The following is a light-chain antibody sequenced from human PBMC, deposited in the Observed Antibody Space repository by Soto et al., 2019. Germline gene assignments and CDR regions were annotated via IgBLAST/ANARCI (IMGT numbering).Light chain of an antibody. V-gene: IGKV3-20*01. J-gene: IGKJ1*01. CDR2: GAS. CDR1: QSVSSSY. CDR3: QQYGSSPKT. Sequence: EIVLTQSPGTLSLSPGERATLSCRASQSVSSSYLAWYQQKPGQAPRLLIYGASSRATGIPDRFSGSGSGTDFTLTISRLEPEDFAVYYCQQYGSSPKTFGQXXXVDIK.